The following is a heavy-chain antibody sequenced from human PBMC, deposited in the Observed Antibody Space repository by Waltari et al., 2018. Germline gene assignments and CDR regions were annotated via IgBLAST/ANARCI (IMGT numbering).Heavy chain of an antibody. CDR2: IYYSGGT. D-gene: IGHD6-19*01. J-gene: IGHJ6*02. Sequence: QVQLQESGPGLVKPSETLSLTCTVSGGSISSYYWSWIRQPPGKGLEWIGNIYYSGGTNCTPSLKRRVTISVDTSKNQFSLKLSSVTAADTAVYYCARDNKRAVAVGTGGMDVWGRGTTVTVSS. CDR1: GGSISSYY. V-gene: IGHV4-59*01. CDR3: ARDNKRAVAVGTGGMDV.